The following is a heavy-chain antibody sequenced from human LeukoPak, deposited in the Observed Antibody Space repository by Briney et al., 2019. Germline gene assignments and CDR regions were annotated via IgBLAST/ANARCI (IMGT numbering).Heavy chain of an antibody. D-gene: IGHD2-15*01. CDR1: GFTFSSYA. Sequence: GASLRLSCSVSGFTFSSYAMSWVRQAPGKGLEWVSGISASGGSTDYADSVKGRFTISRDNSKNTLYLQMNSLRAEDTAVYYCAKLCSGGSCYWNYWGQGTLVTVSS. J-gene: IGHJ4*02. V-gene: IGHV3-23*01. CDR2: ISASGGST. CDR3: AKLCSGGSCYWNY.